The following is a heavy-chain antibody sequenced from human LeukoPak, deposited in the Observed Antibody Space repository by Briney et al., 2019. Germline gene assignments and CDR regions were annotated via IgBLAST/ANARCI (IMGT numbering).Heavy chain of an antibody. J-gene: IGHJ3*02. CDR1: GFTFSSYS. CDR3: AKGRVATPPFHAFDI. CDR2: ISSSSSYI. Sequence: GRSLRLSCAASGFTFSSYSMNWVRQAPGKGLEWVSSISSSSSYIYYADSVKGRFTISRDNAKNSLYLQMNSLRAEDTAVYYCAKGRVATPPFHAFDIRGQGTMVTVSS. V-gene: IGHV3-21*01. D-gene: IGHD5-12*01.